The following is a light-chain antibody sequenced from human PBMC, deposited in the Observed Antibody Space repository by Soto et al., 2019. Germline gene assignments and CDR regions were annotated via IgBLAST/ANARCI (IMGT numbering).Light chain of an antibody. CDR2: DVS. CDR3: CSYAGSPRYV. CDR1: SSDAGTYNY. Sequence: QSVLTQPRSVSGSLGQSVTISCTGNSSDAGTYNYVSWYQQHPGKAPKVMIYDVSERPSGVPDRFSGSKSGNTASLTISGLQAEDEADYYCCSYAGSPRYVLGTGTKLTVL. J-gene: IGLJ1*01. V-gene: IGLV2-11*01.